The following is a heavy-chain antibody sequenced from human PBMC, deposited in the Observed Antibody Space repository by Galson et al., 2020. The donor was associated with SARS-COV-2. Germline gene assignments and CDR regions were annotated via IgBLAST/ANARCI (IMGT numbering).Heavy chain of an antibody. J-gene: IGHJ4*02. CDR1: GGSIRSSSYY. Sequence: TSETLSLTCTVSGGSIRSSSYYWGWIRQPPGKGLEWIGRIYYSGSTYYNPSLKSRVTISVDTSKNQFSLKLSSVTAADTAVYYCARLRAITLYYFDYWGQGTLVTVSS. D-gene: IGHD3-10*02. V-gene: IGHV4-39*01. CDR2: IYYSGST. CDR3: ARLRAITLYYFDY.